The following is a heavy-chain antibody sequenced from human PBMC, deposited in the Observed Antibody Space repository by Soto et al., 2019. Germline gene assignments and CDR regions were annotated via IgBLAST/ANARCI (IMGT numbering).Heavy chain of an antibody. Sequence: GGSLRLSCAASGFTFSNYGMHWVRQAPGEGLEWVAFIWYDGGNKYYAESVKGRFTISRDNSKNTLYLQMNSLRAEDTAVYYCARDGDVNTGFGKDYWGQGTLVTVSS. CDR2: IWYDGGNK. D-gene: IGHD3-16*01. J-gene: IGHJ4*02. CDR3: ARDGDVNTGFGKDY. V-gene: IGHV3-33*01. CDR1: GFTFSNYG.